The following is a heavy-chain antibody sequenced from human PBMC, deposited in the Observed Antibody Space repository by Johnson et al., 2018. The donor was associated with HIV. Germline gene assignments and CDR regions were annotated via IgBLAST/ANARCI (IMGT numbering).Heavy chain of an antibody. CDR1: GFTVSSNY. J-gene: IGHJ3*02. CDR3: AKGGGYSSSSGAFHI. Sequence: VHLVESGGGLIQPGGSLRLSCAASGFTVSSNYMSWVRQAPGKGLEWVSVIYSGGSTYYADSVKGRFTISRANSKNTLYLQMNSLRAEEPAVNYCAKGGGYSSSSGAFHIWGQGTMVTVSS. CDR2: IYSGGST. D-gene: IGHD6-6*01. V-gene: IGHV3-53*01.